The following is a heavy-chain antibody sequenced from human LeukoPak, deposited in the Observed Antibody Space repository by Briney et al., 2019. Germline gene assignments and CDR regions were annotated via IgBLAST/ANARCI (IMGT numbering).Heavy chain of an antibody. CDR3: AREGGVDSSGYYAESPNPLQPVPDY. CDR2: ISYDGSNK. V-gene: IGHV3-30*04. CDR1: GFTFSSYA. Sequence: GGSLRLSCAASGFTFSSYAMHWVRQAPGKGLEWVAVISYDGSNKYYADSVKGRFTISRDNSKNTLYLQMNSLRAEDTAVYYCAREGGVDSSGYYAESPNPLQPVPDYWGQGTLVTVSS. D-gene: IGHD3-22*01. J-gene: IGHJ4*02.